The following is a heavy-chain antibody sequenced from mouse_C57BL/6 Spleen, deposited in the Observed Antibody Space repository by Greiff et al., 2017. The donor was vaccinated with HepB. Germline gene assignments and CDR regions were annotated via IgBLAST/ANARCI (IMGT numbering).Heavy chain of an antibody. J-gene: IGHJ1*03. CDR1: GFNIKDDY. D-gene: IGHD2-1*01. Sequence: VQLQQSGAELVRPGASVKLSCTASGFNIKDDYMHWVKQRPEQGLEWIGWIDPENGDTEYASKFQGKATITADTSSNTAYLQLSSLTSEDTAVYYCTTTFEDYGNYVWYFDVWGTGTTVTVSS. CDR2: IDPENGDT. V-gene: IGHV14-4*01. CDR3: TTTFEDYGNYVWYFDV.